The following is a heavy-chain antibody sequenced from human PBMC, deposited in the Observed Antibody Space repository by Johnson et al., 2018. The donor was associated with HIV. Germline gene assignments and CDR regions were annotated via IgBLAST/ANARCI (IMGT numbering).Heavy chain of an antibody. Sequence: QVQLVESGGGVVQPGRSLRLSCAASGFTFSSYAMHWVRQAPGKGLEWVAVISYDGSNKYYADSVKGRFTISRDNSKNTLYLQMNSLRVADTAVYYCARDSNRYAFDIWGQGTMVTVSS. V-gene: IGHV3-30*04. CDR3: ARDSNRYAFDI. J-gene: IGHJ3*02. D-gene: IGHD2-8*01. CDR1: GFTFSSYA. CDR2: ISYDGSNK.